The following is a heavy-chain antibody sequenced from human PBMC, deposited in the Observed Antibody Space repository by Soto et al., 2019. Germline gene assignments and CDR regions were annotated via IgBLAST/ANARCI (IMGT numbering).Heavy chain of an antibody. V-gene: IGHV1-8*01. CDR1: GYTFTSHD. Sequence: QVQLVQSGAEVKKPGASVKVSCKTSGYTFTSHDIYWLRQATGQGLEWMGWMNPKTGDSNSAEKFQGRLRMTRNTSITTAYMELSSLTSEDTAVYYCARGHPGGGIKRSWFDPWGQGTLVTVST. CDR3: ARGHPGGGIKRSWFDP. J-gene: IGHJ5*02. CDR2: MNPKTGDS. D-gene: IGHD2-15*01.